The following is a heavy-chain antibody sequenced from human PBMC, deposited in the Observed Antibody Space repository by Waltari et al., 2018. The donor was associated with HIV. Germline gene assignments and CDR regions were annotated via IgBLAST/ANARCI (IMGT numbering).Heavy chain of an antibody. CDR1: GFTFSSYW. D-gene: IGHD3-10*01. Sequence: VLLVQSGGDLVQPGGSLILSCAASGFTFSSYWMTWVRQAPGKGLEWVATINQDGSEKYYLDSVKCRVTISRDNTWISLYLQMNSLSSDDTAVYYCARDHEFGSGTYFNSHLGQGALVTVSS. CDR3: ARDHEFGSGTYFNSH. V-gene: IGHV3-7*01. CDR2: INQDGSEK. J-gene: IGHJ4*02.